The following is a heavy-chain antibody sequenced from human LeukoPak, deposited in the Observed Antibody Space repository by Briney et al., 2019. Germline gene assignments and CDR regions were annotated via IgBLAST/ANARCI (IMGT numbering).Heavy chain of an antibody. CDR2: IXXSGST. V-gene: IGHV4-59*01. D-gene: IGHD6-13*01. Sequence: VAGGSISSYYWSWVRQPPGKGLXXXXXIXXSGSTNYNPSLKSRVTISVDTSKNQFSLKLSSVTAADTAVYYCARVRAAAGTAHPLYYGMDVWGQGTTVTVSS. J-gene: IGHJ6*02. CDR3: ARVRAAAGTAHPLYYGMDV. CDR1: GGSISSYY.